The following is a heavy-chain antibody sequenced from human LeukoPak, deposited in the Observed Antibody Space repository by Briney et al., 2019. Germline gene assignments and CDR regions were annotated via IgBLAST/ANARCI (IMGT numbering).Heavy chain of an antibody. CDR1: GXSISSYY. CDR3: ARLHTAMLYFDY. D-gene: IGHD5-18*01. V-gene: IGHV4-59*08. J-gene: IGHJ4*02. CDR2: IYYSGST. Sequence: SETLSLTCTVSGXSISSYYWSWIRQPPGKGLEWIAYIYYSGSTNYNPSLKSRVTISVDTSWNQFSLKLRSVTAADTALYYCARLHTAMLYFDYWGQGTLVTVSP.